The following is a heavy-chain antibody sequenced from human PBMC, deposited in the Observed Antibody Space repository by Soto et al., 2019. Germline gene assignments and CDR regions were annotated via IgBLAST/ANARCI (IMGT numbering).Heavy chain of an antibody. J-gene: IGHJ3*02. CDR2: IYGSGNT. V-gene: IGHV4-59*01. CDR3: ARPHGGPYAFDI. D-gene: IGHD3-10*01. Sequence: SETLSLTCAFSGGSISSYYWSWIRQPPGKGLEWIGYIYGSGNTNYNPSLNSRVIISIDTSQNQLSLKLTSVTASDTAVYYCARPHGGPYAFDIWGRGTMVTVSS. CDR1: GGSISSYY.